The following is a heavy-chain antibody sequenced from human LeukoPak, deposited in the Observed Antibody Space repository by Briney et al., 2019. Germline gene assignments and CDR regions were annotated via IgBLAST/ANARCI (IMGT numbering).Heavy chain of an antibody. V-gene: IGHV3-21*01. CDR2: ISSSSSYI. CDR3: ARDTIAVGDAFDT. J-gene: IGHJ3*02. D-gene: IGHD6-19*01. CDR1: GFTFDDYA. Sequence: PGRSLRLSCAASGFTFDDYAMNWVRQAPGKGLEWVSSISSSSSYIYYADSVKGRFTISRDNAKNSLYLQMNSLRAEDTAVYYCARDTIAVGDAFDTWGQGTMVTV.